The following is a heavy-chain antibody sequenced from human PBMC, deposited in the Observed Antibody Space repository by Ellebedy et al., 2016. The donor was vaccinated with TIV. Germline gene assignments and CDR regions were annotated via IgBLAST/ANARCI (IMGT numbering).Heavy chain of an antibody. CDR3: AAARVVRAVYGMDV. J-gene: IGHJ6*02. CDR1: GFTFTSSA. CDR2: IVVGSGNT. D-gene: IGHD3-10*01. V-gene: IGHV1-58*01. Sequence: AASVKVSCKASGFTFTSSAVQWARQARGQRLEWIGWIVVGSGNTNYAQKFQERVTITRDMSTSTAYMEMSSLRSEDTAVYYCAAARVVRAVYGMDVWGQGTTVTVSS.